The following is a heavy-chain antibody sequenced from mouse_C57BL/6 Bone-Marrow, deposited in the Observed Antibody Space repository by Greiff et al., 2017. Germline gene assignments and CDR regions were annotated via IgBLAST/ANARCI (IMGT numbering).Heavy chain of an antibody. Sequence: EVKLQESGPGLVKPSQSLSLTCSVTGYSITSGYYWNWIRQFPGNKLEWMGYISYDGSNNYNPSLKNRIPITRDTSKNQFFLKLNSVATEDTATYYCARDRDWGQGTLVTVSA. J-gene: IGHJ3*01. CDR3: ARDRD. CDR1: GYSITSGYY. CDR2: ISYDGSN. V-gene: IGHV3-6*01.